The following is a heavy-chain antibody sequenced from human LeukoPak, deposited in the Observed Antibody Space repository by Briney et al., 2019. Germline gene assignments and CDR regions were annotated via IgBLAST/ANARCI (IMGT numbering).Heavy chain of an antibody. CDR1: GYTFTGYY. D-gene: IGHD3-10*01. CDR2: INPNSGGT. CDR3: AGVWFGELSSNWFDP. V-gene: IGHV1-2*02. J-gene: IGHJ5*02. Sequence: ASVKVSCKASGYTFTGYYMHWVRQAPGQGLEWMGWINPNSGGTNCAQKFQGRVTMTRDTSISTAYMELSRLRSDDTAVYYCAGVWFGELSSNWFDPWGQGTLVTVSS.